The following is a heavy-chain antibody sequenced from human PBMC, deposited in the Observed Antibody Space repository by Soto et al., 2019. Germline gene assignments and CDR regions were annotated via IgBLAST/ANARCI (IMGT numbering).Heavy chain of an antibody. V-gene: IGHV3-23*01. Sequence: GGSLRLSCAASGFTFSNYVMSWVRQAPGKGLEWVSVISGSGVNTYYADSVKGRFTISRDNSKNTLYLQMNSLGAEDTAVYFCAKSIAVAGADQYFQHWGQGTQVTVSS. CDR1: GFTFSNYV. CDR3: AKSIAVAGADQYFQH. D-gene: IGHD6-19*01. CDR2: ISGSGVNT. J-gene: IGHJ1*01.